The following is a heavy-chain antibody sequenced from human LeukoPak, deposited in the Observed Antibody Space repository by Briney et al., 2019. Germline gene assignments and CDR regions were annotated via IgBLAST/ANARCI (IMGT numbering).Heavy chain of an antibody. V-gene: IGHV1-3*01. CDR2: INAGNGNT. CDR3: AKAIWIRGNYYFDY. D-gene: IGHD3-10*01. Sequence: ASVKVSCKASGYILANYAMHWVRQAPGQRLEWMGWINAGNGNTKYSQNFQGRVTITRDTSASTAYMDLSSLRSEDTAVYYCAKAIWIRGNYYFDYWGQGTQVTVSS. CDR1: GYILANYA. J-gene: IGHJ4*02.